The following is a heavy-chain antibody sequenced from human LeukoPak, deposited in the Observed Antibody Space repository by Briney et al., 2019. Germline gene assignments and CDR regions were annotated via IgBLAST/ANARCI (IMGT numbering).Heavy chain of an antibody. CDR1: GFTFSDYY. CDR2: ISSTGGTI. V-gene: IGHV3-11*01. D-gene: IGHD3-10*01. Sequence: PGGSLRLSCAASGFTFSDYYMSWIRQAPAKGLEWVSYISSTGGTIYYADSVKGRFTISRDNAKNSLYLQMNSLRAEDTAVYFCAKRGVVIRVILVGFHKEAYYFDSWGQGALVTVSS. J-gene: IGHJ4*02. CDR3: AKRGVVIRVILVGFHKEAYYFDS.